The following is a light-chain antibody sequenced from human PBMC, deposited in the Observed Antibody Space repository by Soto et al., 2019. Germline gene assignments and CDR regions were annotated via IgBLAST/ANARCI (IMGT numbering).Light chain of an antibody. V-gene: IGKV3-20*01. CDR3: QQYGASPFT. CDR1: RHVYINA. Sequence: VVLTQSPATLSLSPGDRATLSCRASRHVYINALGWYQQKPGRTPTLLIYGASTRATDIPDRFSATVSGTDFSLTISGVEPEYAAVYYCQQYGASPFTFGPGTRL. CDR2: GAS. J-gene: IGKJ3*01.